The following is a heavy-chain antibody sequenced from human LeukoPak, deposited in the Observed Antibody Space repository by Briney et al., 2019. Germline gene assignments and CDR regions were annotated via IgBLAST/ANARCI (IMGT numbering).Heavy chain of an antibody. D-gene: IGHD3-22*01. J-gene: IGHJ6*02. Sequence: ASVKVSCKASGYTFTSYGTIWVRQAPGQGLEWMGWISGKNGNTNYAEKLQGRVTMTTDTSTSTAYMELRSLRSDDTAVYYCARDLEIVITGDYYYYGMDVWGQGTTVTVSS. CDR3: ARDLEIVITGDYYYYGMDV. CDR1: GYTFTSYG. V-gene: IGHV1-18*01. CDR2: ISGKNGNT.